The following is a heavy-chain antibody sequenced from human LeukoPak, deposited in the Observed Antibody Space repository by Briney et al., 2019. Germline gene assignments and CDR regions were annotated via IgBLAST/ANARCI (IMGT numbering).Heavy chain of an antibody. Sequence: ASVKVSCKASGYTFTGYYMHWVRQAPGQGLEWMGWINPNSGGTNYAQKFQGRVTMTRDTSANTVYMDLSSLRSDDTAVYYCARENEVITMIVVATFDSWGQGTLVTVSS. V-gene: IGHV1-2*02. CDR1: GYTFTGYY. CDR3: ARENEVITMIVVATFDS. J-gene: IGHJ4*02. D-gene: IGHD3-22*01. CDR2: INPNSGGT.